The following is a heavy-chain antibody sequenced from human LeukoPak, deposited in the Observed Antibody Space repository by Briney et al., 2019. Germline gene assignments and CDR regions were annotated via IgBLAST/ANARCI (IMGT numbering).Heavy chain of an antibody. J-gene: IGHJ4*02. CDR3: ARVTYSSSWYPFDY. D-gene: IGHD6-13*01. V-gene: IGHV4-34*01. Sequence: PSETLSLTCAVYGVSFSGYYWSWIRQPPGKGLEWIGEINHSGSTNYDPSLKSRVTISVDTSKNQFSLKLSSVTAADTAVYYCARVTYSSSWYPFDYWGQGTLVTVSS. CDR1: GVSFSGYY. CDR2: INHSGST.